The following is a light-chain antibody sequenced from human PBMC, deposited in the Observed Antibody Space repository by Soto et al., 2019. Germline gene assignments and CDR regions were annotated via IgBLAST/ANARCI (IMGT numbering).Light chain of an antibody. Sequence: KVMTQSPATLSVSPGERVILSCRASRSVGTTLAWYQQKPGQAPRLLIYGASTRATGIPARFSGSGSGTDFTLTISSLQSEDFAVYYCQQYHNWPDMYTFGQGTKLEIK. CDR1: RSVGTT. V-gene: IGKV3-15*01. J-gene: IGKJ2*01. CDR2: GAS. CDR3: QQYHNWPDMYT.